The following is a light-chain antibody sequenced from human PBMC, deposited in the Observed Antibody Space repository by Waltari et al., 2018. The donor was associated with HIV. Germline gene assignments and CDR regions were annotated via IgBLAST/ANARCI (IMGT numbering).Light chain of an antibody. CDR3: SSWDGTLYGVA. J-gene: IGLJ2*01. Sequence: QSVLTQPPSASGTPGQTVTISCSGSDSNLGTNTVNWYQQLPGAAPKLLIYTNTQRPSGVPDLFSGSKSGTSASLAISGLQSEDEALYYCSSWDGTLYGVAFGGGTKVTVL. CDR2: TNT. CDR1: DSNLGTNT. V-gene: IGLV1-44*01.